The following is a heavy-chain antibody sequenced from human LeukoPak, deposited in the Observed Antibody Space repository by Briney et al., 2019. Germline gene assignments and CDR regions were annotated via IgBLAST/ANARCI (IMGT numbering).Heavy chain of an antibody. Sequence: ASVKVSCKASGYTFTSYAMHWVRQAPGQRLEWMGWINAGNGNAKYSQKFQGRVTITRDTSASTAYMELSSLRSEDTAVYYCARYTVTTAFDYWGQGTLVTVSS. CDR2: INAGNGNA. D-gene: IGHD4-17*01. V-gene: IGHV1-3*01. J-gene: IGHJ4*02. CDR3: ARYTVTTAFDY. CDR1: GYTFTSYA.